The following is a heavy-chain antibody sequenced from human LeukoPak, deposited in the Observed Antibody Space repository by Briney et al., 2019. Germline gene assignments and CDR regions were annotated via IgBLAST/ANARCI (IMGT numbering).Heavy chain of an antibody. CDR1: GFTFSNYA. CDR3: AKAWRDYYDSSGYYPREAFDY. D-gene: IGHD3-22*01. J-gene: IGHJ4*02. V-gene: IGHV3-23*01. CDR2: ISGNGGST. Sequence: GGSLRLSCAASGFTFSNYAMNWVRQAPGKGLEWVSGISGNGGSTYYADSVKGRFTISRDNSKNTLYLQMNSLGAEDTAVYYCAKAWRDYYDSSGYYPREAFDYWGQGTLVTVSS.